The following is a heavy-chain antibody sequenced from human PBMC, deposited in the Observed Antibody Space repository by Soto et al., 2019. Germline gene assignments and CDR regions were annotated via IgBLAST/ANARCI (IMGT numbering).Heavy chain of an antibody. CDR2: ITHSGNT. V-gene: IGHV4-34*01. CDR1: GESFSAYH. J-gene: IGHJ4*02. CDR3: ARDLNSDQRGLDY. D-gene: IGHD3-10*01. Sequence: SETLSLTCAVYGESFSAYHWSWIRQPPGKGLEWIGEITHSGNTNYNPSLKSRVTISVDTSKNQFSLKLTSGSSVDTAVYYCARDLNSDQRGLDYWGQGTLVTGSS.